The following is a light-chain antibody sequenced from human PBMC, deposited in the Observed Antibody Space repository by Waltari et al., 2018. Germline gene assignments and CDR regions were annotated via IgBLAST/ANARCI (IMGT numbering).Light chain of an antibody. CDR1: QGISSY. Sequence: DVQLTQSPSFLSASVGDRVTITCRASQGISSYLAWYQQKPGLAPNLLIYAASTLQSGCPSRFSGSGSGTEFTLTISSLQPEDFATYYCQQLNSYPITFGQGTRLEIK. V-gene: IGKV1-9*01. CDR3: QQLNSYPIT. CDR2: AAS. J-gene: IGKJ5*01.